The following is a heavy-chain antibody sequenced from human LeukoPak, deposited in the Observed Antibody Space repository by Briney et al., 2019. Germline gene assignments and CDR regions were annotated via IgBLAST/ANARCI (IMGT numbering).Heavy chain of an antibody. CDR2: ISANGGGT. CDR3: AKDHSVLTGSDY. D-gene: IGHD3-9*01. J-gene: IGHJ4*02. Sequence: GGSLRFSCAASGFTFDGFAMHWVRQAPGKGLEWVSLISANGGGTYYAASVKGRFTISRNNSKNSLYLQMNSLRTENIALYHCAKDHSVLTGSDYWGQGTLVTVSS. V-gene: IGHV3-43*02. CDR1: GFTFDGFA.